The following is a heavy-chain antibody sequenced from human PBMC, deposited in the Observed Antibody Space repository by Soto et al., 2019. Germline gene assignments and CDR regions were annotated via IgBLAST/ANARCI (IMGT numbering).Heavy chain of an antibody. CDR1: GVSISSSTYY. V-gene: IGHV4-39*07. CDR3: ARAARDGYNFYGRGAFDI. Sequence: PSETLSLTCTVSGVSISSSTYYWVWIRQPPGKGLEWIGSIYYSGSTNYNPSLKSRVTISVDTSKNQFSLKLSSVTAADTAVYYCARAARDGYNFYGRGAFDIWGQGTMVTVSS. D-gene: IGHD5-12*01. CDR2: IYYSGST. J-gene: IGHJ3*02.